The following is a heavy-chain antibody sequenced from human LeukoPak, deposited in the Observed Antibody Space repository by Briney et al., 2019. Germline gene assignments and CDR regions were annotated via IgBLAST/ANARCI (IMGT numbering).Heavy chain of an antibody. J-gene: IGHJ3*01. CDR3: ARQVSHAFDV. Sequence: SETLFLTCCVPGGSIPPSRATYAWGWVHQPPGKGLEWIGSIYYSGTTYYNPSLKSRVTISLGTSKNEFSLKLSSVTAADTSVYFCARQVSHAFDVWGQGTMVVGSS. CDR1: GGSIPPSRATYA. V-gene: IGHV4-39*01. D-gene: IGHD3-10*01. CDR2: IYYSGTT.